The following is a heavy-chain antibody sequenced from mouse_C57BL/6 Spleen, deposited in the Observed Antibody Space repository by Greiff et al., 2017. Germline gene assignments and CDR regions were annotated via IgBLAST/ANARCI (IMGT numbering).Heavy chain of an antibody. CDR3: ARRDYGSEGAMDY. CDR1: GYTFTDYY. V-gene: IGHV1-26*01. J-gene: IGHJ4*01. D-gene: IGHD1-1*01. CDR2: INPNNGGT. Sequence: VQLQQSGPELVKPGASVKISCKASGYTFTDYYMNWVKQSHGKSLEWIGDINPNNGGTSYNQKFKGKATLTVDKSSSTAYMELRSLTSEDSAVYYCARRDYGSEGAMDYWGQGTSVTVSS.